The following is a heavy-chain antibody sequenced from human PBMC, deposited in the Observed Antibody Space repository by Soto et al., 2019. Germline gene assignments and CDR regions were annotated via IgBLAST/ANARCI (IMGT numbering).Heavy chain of an antibody. CDR2: IFSNDEK. D-gene: IGHD2-21*02. J-gene: IGHJ5*02. CDR1: GFSLSNPRMG. CDR3: ARMQGSDCDGDCSATDNWFYH. V-gene: IGHV2-26*01. Sequence: QVTLKESGPVLVKPTETLTLTCTVSGFSLSNPRMGVSWIRQPPGKALEWLAHIFSNDEKSYSTSLKSRLTVTNSNSKGRVVLTMTSMDPVDTARYCYARMQGSDCDGDCSATDNWFYHWGQGTLVAVSS.